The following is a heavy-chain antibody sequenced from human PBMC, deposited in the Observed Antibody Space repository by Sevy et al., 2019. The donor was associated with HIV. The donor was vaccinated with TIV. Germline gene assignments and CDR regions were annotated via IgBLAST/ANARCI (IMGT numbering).Heavy chain of an antibody. CDR1: GYTLTDFS. J-gene: IGHJ4*02. CDR2: FDPEDGRT. V-gene: IGHV1-24*01. D-gene: IGHD3-22*01. CDR3: ATTKDYYDSSGYPFDY. Sequence: ASVKVSCKLSGYTLTDFSMHWVRQAPGKGLEWVATFDPEDGRTIYGQKFQGRVTMTEDTSTDTAYMELNSLRSDDTAVYYCATTKDYYDSSGYPFDYWGQGTQVTVSS.